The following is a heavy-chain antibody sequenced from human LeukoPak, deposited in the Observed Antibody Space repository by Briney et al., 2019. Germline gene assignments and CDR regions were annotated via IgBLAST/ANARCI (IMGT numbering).Heavy chain of an antibody. J-gene: IGHJ6*04. CDR2: INPSGGST. D-gene: IGHD1-26*01. Sequence: ASVKVSRKASGYTFTRYYMHWVRQAPGQGLEWMGIINPSGGSTTYAQKFQGRVTMTRDTSTSTVYMELSSLRSEDTAVYYCAGEAQREDYYGMDVWGKGTTVTVSS. CDR1: GYTFTRYY. CDR3: AGEAQREDYYGMDV. V-gene: IGHV1-46*01.